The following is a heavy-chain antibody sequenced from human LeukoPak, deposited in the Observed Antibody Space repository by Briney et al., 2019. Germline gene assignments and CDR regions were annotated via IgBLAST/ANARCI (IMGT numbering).Heavy chain of an antibody. Sequence: SETLSLTRGVSGGSFSGYYWSWIRQPSGKGLEWIGEIDHSGSTSYNPSLKSRVTISVDTSKNQFSLKLSSVTAADTAVYYCARDWGSSSWYSWGQGTLVTVSS. J-gene: IGHJ4*02. V-gene: IGHV4-34*01. D-gene: IGHD6-13*01. CDR3: ARDWGSSSWYS. CDR2: IDHSGST. CDR1: GGSFSGYY.